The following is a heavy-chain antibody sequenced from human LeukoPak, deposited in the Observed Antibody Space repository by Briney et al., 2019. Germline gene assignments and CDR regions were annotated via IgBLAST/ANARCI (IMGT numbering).Heavy chain of an antibody. CDR3: ARVPPLYCSSTSCYGGGFDY. CDR1: GYTFTGYY. V-gene: IGHV1-2*02. Sequence: ASVKVSCTASGYTFTGYYMHWVRQAPGQGLEWMGWINPNSGGTNYAQKFQGRVTMTRDTSISTAYMELSRLRSDDTAVYYCARVPPLYCSSTSCYGGGFDYWGQGTLVTVSS. CDR2: INPNSGGT. D-gene: IGHD2-2*01. J-gene: IGHJ4*02.